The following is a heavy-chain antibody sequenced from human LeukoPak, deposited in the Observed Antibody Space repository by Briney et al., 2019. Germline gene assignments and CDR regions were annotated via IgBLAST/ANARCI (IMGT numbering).Heavy chain of an antibody. J-gene: IGHJ4*02. CDR1: GGSISIHY. CDR2: IYDGRTT. D-gene: IGHD5-18*01. CDR3: ARDRSVGYSYGHFDY. Sequence: SETLSLTCTVSGGSISIHYWSWIRQPPGKELEWIGYIYDGRTTNYNPSLRRRVTISADTSKNQFSLKLSSVTAADTAVYYCARDRSVGYSYGHFDYWGQGTLVTVSS. V-gene: IGHV4-59*11.